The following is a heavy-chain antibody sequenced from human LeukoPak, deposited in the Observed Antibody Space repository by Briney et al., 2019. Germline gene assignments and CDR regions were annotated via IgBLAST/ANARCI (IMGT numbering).Heavy chain of an antibody. Sequence: PGRSLRLSCAASGFIFKSYSLHWVRQAPGKGLEWLAVITNDGSRQYYADSVKGRFTVSRDNSKSLLSLQMESLRHDDTGIYYCAKGRRTGFVDYWGQGALVTVSS. CDR2: ITNDGSRQ. CDR3: AKGRRTGFVDY. CDR1: GFIFKSYS. J-gene: IGHJ4*02. D-gene: IGHD1-1*01. V-gene: IGHV3-30*04.